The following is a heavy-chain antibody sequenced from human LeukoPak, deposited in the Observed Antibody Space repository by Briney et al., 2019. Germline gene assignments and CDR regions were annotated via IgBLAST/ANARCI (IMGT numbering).Heavy chain of an antibody. D-gene: IGHD1-14*01. J-gene: IGHJ4*02. V-gene: IGHV3-23*01. CDR1: GFSFNNYA. CDR2: ISGDGETT. Sequence: GGSLRLSCAASGFSFNNYAMNWVRQAPGKRLESVSVISGDGETTLYADSVKGRFFISRDNSRNTLYLQMNSLRVDDTAVYYCVRAGRNNLRHSDGLQLDSWGQGTLVIVSS. CDR3: VRAGRNNLRHSDGLQLDS.